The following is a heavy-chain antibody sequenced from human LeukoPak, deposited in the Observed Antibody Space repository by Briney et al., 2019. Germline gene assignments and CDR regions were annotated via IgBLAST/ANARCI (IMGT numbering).Heavy chain of an antibody. V-gene: IGHV1-2*02. Sequence: ASVSVSCKASGYTFTDYYMHWVRQAPGQGLEWMGWINPKSGATKYAQGFQGRVAVTRDTSIRTADMELSRLRSDDTAVYYCATSYALGSYLFWGQGTLVTVSS. CDR2: INPKSGAT. D-gene: IGHD3-10*01. J-gene: IGHJ4*02. CDR1: GYTFTDYY. CDR3: ATSYALGSYLF.